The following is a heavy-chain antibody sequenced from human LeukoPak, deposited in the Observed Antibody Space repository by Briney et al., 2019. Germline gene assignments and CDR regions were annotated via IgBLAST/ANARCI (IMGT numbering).Heavy chain of an antibody. CDR3: ARAAARYSSGWYVY. Sequence: PSETLSLTCAVYCGSFSGYYWSWIRQPPGKGLEWIGEINHSGSTNYNPSLKSRVTISVDTSKNQFSLKLSSVTAADTAVYYCARAAARYSSGWYVYWGQGTLVTVSS. V-gene: IGHV4-34*01. D-gene: IGHD6-19*01. CDR2: INHSGST. CDR1: CGSFSGYY. J-gene: IGHJ4*02.